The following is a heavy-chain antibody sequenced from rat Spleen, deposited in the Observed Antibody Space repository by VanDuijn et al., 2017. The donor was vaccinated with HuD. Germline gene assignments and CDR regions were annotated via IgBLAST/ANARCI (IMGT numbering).Heavy chain of an antibody. CDR1: GLSLTSNS. Sequence: QVQLKESGPGLVQPSQTLSLTCTVSGLSLTSNSVSWIRQPPGKVLEWMGRMRYTGAKSYNSALKSRLTISRDTSKNQVFLKMNSLQTDDTGTYFCATDRGFDYWGQGVMVTVSS. D-gene: IGHD4-3*01. J-gene: IGHJ2*01. V-gene: IGHV2-63*01. CDR2: MRYTGAK. CDR3: ATDRGFDY.